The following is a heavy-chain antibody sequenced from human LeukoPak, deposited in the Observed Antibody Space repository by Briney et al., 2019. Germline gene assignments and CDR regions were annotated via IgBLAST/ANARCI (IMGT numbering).Heavy chain of an antibody. J-gene: IGHJ5*02. CDR1: GGSFSGYY. CDR3: ARDSGYYGSGSHNWFDP. D-gene: IGHD3-10*01. CDR2: INHSGST. Sequence: PSETLSLTCAVYGGSFSGYYWSWIRQPPGKGLEWIGEINHSGSTNYNPSLKSRVTISVDTSKNQFSLKLSSVTAADTAVYYCARDSGYYGSGSHNWFDPWGQGTLVTVSS. V-gene: IGHV4-34*01.